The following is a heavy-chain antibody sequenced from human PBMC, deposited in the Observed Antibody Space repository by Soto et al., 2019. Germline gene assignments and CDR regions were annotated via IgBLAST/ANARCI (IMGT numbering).Heavy chain of an antibody. Sequence: SGPTLVNPTQALALTCTFSGFSLTSSGVGVGCIRQPPGKALEWLALFYWDDDKRYSQYLKSRLTITKDTSKNQVVLTMTNMDPVDTASYYCAYRTRRVSCRGGSCYSFKRWGQ. CDR2: FYWDDDK. V-gene: IGHV2-5*02. CDR1: GFSLTSSGVG. CDR3: AYRTRRVSCRGGSCYSFKR. J-gene: IGHJ1*01. D-gene: IGHD2-15*01.